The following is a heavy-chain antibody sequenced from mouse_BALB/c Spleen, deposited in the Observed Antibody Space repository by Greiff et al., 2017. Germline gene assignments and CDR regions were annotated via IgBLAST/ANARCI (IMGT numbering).Heavy chain of an antibody. CDR3: ATPYFPYYYAMDY. D-gene: IGHD6-5*01. J-gene: IGHJ4*01. Sequence: DVKLVESGGGLVQPGGSLRLSCATSGFTFTDYYMSWVRQPPGKALEWLGFIRNKANGYTTEYSASVKGRVTISRDTSQNILYLQMNTLRAEDSATYYCATPYFPYYYAMDYWGQGTSVTVSS. CDR1: GFTFTDYY. CDR2: IRNKANGYTT. V-gene: IGHV7-3*02.